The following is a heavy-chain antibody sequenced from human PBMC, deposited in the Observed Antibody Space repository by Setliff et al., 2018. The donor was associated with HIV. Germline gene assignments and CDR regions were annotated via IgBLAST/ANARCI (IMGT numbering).Heavy chain of an antibody. CDR3: ARDMDYGNPDY. D-gene: IGHD4-4*01. Sequence: ASVKVSCKASGYTFTSYAMHWVRQAPGQRLEWMGWSNAGNGNTKYSQEFQGRVTITRDTSASTAYMELSSLRSEDTAMYYCARDMDYGNPDYWGQGTLVTVSS. V-gene: IGHV1-3*02. CDR1: GYTFTSYA. J-gene: IGHJ4*02. CDR2: SNAGNGNT.